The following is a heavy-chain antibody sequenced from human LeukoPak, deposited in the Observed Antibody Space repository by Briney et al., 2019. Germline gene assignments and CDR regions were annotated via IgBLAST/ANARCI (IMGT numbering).Heavy chain of an antibody. J-gene: IGHJ4*02. Sequence: GGSLRLSCGASGFTFNTYAMSWVRQAPGTGPEWVSSISTSGGSTYYADFVKGRFTISRDNSKNTLYLQMNSLRADDTAVYYCAKGKDCWGQGTLVTVSS. CDR3: AKGKDC. CDR2: ISTSGGST. CDR1: GFTFNTYA. V-gene: IGHV3-23*01.